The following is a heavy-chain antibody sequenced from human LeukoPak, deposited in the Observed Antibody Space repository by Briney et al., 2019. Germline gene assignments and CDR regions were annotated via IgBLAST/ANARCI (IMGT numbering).Heavy chain of an antibody. CDR2: ISYDGRNQ. J-gene: IGHJ4*02. CDR1: GFTFSNYA. D-gene: IGHD3-16*01. CDR3: ARYGGFLDY. V-gene: IGHV3-30*04. Sequence: PGRSLRLSCAASGFTFSNYAMHWVRQAPGKGLEWVAVISYDGRNQYYADSVKGSFTVSRDNSKSTLYLEMNRLRGEDTAVYNCARYGGFLDYWGQGTLVTVSS.